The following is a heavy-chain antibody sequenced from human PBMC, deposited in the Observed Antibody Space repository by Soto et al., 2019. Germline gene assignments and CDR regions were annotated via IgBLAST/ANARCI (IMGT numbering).Heavy chain of an antibody. CDR1: GFTFSSYA. D-gene: IGHD1-26*01. V-gene: IGHV3-23*01. Sequence: PGGSLRLSCAASGFTFSSYAMSWVRQAPGKGLEWVSAISGSGGSTYYADSVKGRFTISRDNSKNTLYLQMNSLRAEDTAVYYCAKDTEDKWELLVNAFDIWGQGTMVTVSS. J-gene: IGHJ3*02. CDR2: ISGSGGST. CDR3: AKDTEDKWELLVNAFDI.